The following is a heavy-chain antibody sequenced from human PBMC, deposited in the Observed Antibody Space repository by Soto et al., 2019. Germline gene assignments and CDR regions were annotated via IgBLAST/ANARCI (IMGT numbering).Heavy chain of an antibody. D-gene: IGHD4-17*01. V-gene: IGHV3-9*01. CDR3: AKDVGYGDYRCHMDV. CDR1: GFTFDDYA. J-gene: IGHJ6*02. CDR2: SSGKSGSI. Sequence: EVQLVESGGGLVQPGRSLRLSCAASGFTFDDYAMHWVRQAPGKGLEWVSGSSGKSGSIGYSDSVQGRFTISRDNSKNSLYLQLNHLRSEDTALYYCAKDVGYGDYRCHMDVWGQGTTVTVSS.